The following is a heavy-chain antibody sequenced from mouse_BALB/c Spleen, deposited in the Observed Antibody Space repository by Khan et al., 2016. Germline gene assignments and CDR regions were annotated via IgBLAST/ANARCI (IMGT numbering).Heavy chain of an antibody. Sequence: EVKLEESGPGLVKPSQTVSLTCTVTGISITTGNYRWGWIRQFPGNKLEWLGYIYFSGTITYNPSLTSRTTITRDTSQTLFFLERTSLTAEDTATYYCARDGGHDGYFDFWGQVTTLTVSS. V-gene: IGHV3-5*02. J-gene: IGHJ2*01. D-gene: IGHD2-12*01. CDR2: IYFSGTI. CDR1: GISITTGNYR. CDR3: ARDGGHDGYFDF.